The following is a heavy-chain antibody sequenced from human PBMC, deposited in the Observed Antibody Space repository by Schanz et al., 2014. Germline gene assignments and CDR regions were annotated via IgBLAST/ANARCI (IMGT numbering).Heavy chain of an antibody. CDR3: AREPLSGYNWFDP. Sequence: QVQLQESGPGLVKPSQTLSLTCIVSGGSISSGTYYWSWLRQPAGKGLEWIGRIYTSGSTNYNPSLKSRVTIPLDPSKNQCSLKLSSVPAADTAVYYCAREPLSGYNWFDPWGQGSLVTVSS. CDR1: GGSISSGTYY. CDR2: IYTSGST. V-gene: IGHV4-61*02. J-gene: IGHJ5*02. D-gene: IGHD6-25*01.